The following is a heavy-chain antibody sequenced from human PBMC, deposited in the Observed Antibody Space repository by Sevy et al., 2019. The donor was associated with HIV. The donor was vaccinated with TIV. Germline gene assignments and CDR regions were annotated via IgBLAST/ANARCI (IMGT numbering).Heavy chain of an antibody. J-gene: IGHJ4*02. D-gene: IGHD6-19*01. V-gene: IGHV3-74*01. CDR2: INGDGSTT. CDR3: ARGIGGRWLVNY. CDR1: GFTFSYYW. Sequence: GGSVRLSCAASGFTFSYYWMHWVRQAPGKGLVWVSHINGDGSTTNYADSAKGRFTSSRDKTKNTLYLQMNSLRAEDTAVYYCARGIGGRWLVNYWGQGTLVTVSS.